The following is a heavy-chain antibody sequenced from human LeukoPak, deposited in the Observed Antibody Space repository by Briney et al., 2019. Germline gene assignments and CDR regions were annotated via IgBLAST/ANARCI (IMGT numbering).Heavy chain of an antibody. CDR3: ARDGSGSVTFIDY. D-gene: IGHD3-10*01. J-gene: IGHJ4*02. CDR1: GGTFSSYA. Sequence: GSSVKVSCKASGGTFSSYAISWVRQAPGQGLEWMGGIIPIFGTANYAQKFQGRVTITADESTSTVYMELSSLRSEDTAVYYCARDGSGSVTFIDYWGQGTLVTVSS. V-gene: IGHV1-69*01. CDR2: IIPIFGTA.